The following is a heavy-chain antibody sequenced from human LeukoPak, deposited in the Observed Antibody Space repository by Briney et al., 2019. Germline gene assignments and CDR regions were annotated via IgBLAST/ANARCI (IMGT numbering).Heavy chain of an antibody. V-gene: IGHV1-46*01. CDR3: ARGMRPGTERWLQLRFYYYGMDV. J-gene: IGHJ6*02. Sequence: GASVKVSCKASGYTFTSYYTHWVRQAPGQGLEWMGIINPSGGSTSYAQKFQGRVTMTRDTSTSTVYMELSSLRSEDTAVYYCARGMRPGTERWLQLRFYYYGMDVWGQGTTVTISS. CDR1: GYTFTSYY. CDR2: INPSGGST. D-gene: IGHD5-24*01.